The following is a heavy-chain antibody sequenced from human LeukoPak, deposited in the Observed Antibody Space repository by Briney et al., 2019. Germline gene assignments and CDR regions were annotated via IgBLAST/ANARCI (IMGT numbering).Heavy chain of an antibody. CDR1: GGSFSGYY. CDR2: INHSGST. D-gene: IGHD2-2*01. CDR3: ARGTPPYCSSTSCYAWFDP. V-gene: IGHV4-34*01. J-gene: IGHJ5*02. Sequence: SETLSLTCAVYGGSFSGYYRSWIRQPPGKGLEWIGEINHSGSTNYNPSLKSRVTISVDTSKNQFSLKLSSVTAADTAVYYCARGTPPYCSSTSCYAWFDPWGQGTLVTVSS.